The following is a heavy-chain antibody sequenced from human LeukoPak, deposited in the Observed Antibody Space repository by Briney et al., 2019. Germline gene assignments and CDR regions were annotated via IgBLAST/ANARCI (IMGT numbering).Heavy chain of an antibody. CDR1: GFTFSSYA. V-gene: IGHV3-15*01. CDR2: IKSKTDGGTT. Sequence: GGSLRLSCAASGFTFSSYAMSWVRQAPGKGLEWVGRIKSKTDGGTTDYAAPVKGRFTISRDDSKNTLYLQMNSLKTEDTAFYYCTTIYCSSTNCFNYFDYWGQGTLVTVSS. CDR3: TTIYCSSTNCFNYFDY. D-gene: IGHD2-2*01. J-gene: IGHJ4*02.